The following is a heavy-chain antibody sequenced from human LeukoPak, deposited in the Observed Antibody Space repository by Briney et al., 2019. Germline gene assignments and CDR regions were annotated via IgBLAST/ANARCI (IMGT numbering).Heavy chain of an antibody. CDR2: IYYSGST. Sequence: SETLSLTCTVSGGSISSSSYYWGWIRQPPGKGLEWIGSIYYSGSTYYNPSLKSRVTISVDTSKNQFSLKLSSVTAADTAVYYCARDSDFHGSDYWGQGTLITVSS. CDR1: GGSISSSSYY. D-gene: IGHD2-21*02. CDR3: ARDSDFHGSDY. V-gene: IGHV4-39*07. J-gene: IGHJ4*02.